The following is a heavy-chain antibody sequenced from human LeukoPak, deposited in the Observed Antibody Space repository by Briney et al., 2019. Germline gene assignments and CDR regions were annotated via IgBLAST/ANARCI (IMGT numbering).Heavy chain of an antibody. D-gene: IGHD6-6*01. J-gene: IGHJ5*02. Sequence: GASVKVSCKASGYTFTGYYMHWVRQAPGQGLEWMGWINPNSGGTNYAQKFQGRVTMTRDTSISTAYMELSRLRSEDTAVYYCARDAGGPYINSSEWFDPWGQGTLVTVSS. V-gene: IGHV1-2*02. CDR2: INPNSGGT. CDR3: ARDAGGPYINSSEWFDP. CDR1: GYTFTGYY.